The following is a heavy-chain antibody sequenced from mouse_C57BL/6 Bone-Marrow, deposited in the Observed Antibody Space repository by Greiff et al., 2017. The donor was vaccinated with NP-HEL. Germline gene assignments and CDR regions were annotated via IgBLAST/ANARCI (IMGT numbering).Heavy chain of an antibody. CDR2: IYPRSGNT. D-gene: IGHD2-3*01. J-gene: IGHJ3*01. CDR3: ARRGIYDGYYPFAY. Sequence: QVQLKQSGAELARPGASVKLSCKASGYTFTSYGISWVKQRTGQGLEWIGEIYPRSGNTYYNEKFKGKAKLTADKSSSTAYMELRSLTSEDSAVYFCARRGIYDGYYPFAYWGQGTLVTVSA. CDR1: GYTFTSYG. V-gene: IGHV1-81*01.